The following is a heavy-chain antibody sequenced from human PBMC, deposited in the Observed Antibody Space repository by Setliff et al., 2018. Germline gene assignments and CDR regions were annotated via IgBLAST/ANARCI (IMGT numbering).Heavy chain of an antibody. J-gene: IGHJ4*02. V-gene: IGHV1-2*02. Sequence: ASVKVSCKASGYTFTGYYMHWVRQAPGQGLEWMGWINPNSGGTNYAQKFQGRVTMTRDTSISTAYMELSRLRSDDTAVYYCARDRVVVLAGRRGFYFDYWGQGTLVTVSS. CDR1: GYTFTGYY. CDR3: ARDRVVVLAGRRGFYFDY. D-gene: IGHD2-15*01. CDR2: INPNSGGT.